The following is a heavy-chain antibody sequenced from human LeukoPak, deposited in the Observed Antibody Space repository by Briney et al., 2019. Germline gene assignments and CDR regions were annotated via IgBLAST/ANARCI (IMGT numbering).Heavy chain of an antibody. J-gene: IGHJ4*02. Sequence: GGSLRLSCAASGFTFSSYGMHWVRQAPGKGLEWVAVIWYDGSNKYFADSVKGRFTISRDNSKNTLYLQMNSLRSGDTAVYYCATDRLIFGVVTYFDYWGQGTLVTVSS. V-gene: IGHV3-30*02. D-gene: IGHD3-3*01. CDR2: IWYDGSNK. CDR3: ATDRLIFGVVTYFDY. CDR1: GFTFSSYG.